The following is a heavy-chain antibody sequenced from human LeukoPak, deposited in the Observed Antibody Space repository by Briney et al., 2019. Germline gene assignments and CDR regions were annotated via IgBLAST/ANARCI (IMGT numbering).Heavy chain of an antibody. J-gene: IGHJ5*02. CDR1: GFTFSSYA. Sequence: QPGGSLRLSCAASGFTFSSYAMSWVRQAPGKGLEWVSAISGSGGSTYYADSVKGRFTISRDNSKNTLYLQMNSLRAEDTAVYYCAKDTVQLYYYDSSGPTFDPWGQGTLATVSS. V-gene: IGHV3-23*01. D-gene: IGHD3-22*01. CDR3: AKDTVQLYYYDSSGPTFDP. CDR2: ISGSGGST.